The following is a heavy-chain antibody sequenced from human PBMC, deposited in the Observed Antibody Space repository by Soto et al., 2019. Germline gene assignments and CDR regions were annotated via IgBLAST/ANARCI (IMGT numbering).Heavy chain of an antibody. D-gene: IGHD3-10*01. CDR2: IYYSGST. J-gene: IGHJ3*02. Sequence: PSETLSLTCTVSGGSISSYYWSWIRQPPGKGLEWIGYIYYSGSTNYNPSLKSRVTISVDTSKNQFSLKLSSVTAADTAVYYCARSALKVGWFRELLPPDAFDIWGQGTMVTVSS. V-gene: IGHV4-59*01. CDR3: ARSALKVGWFRELLPPDAFDI. CDR1: GGSISSYY.